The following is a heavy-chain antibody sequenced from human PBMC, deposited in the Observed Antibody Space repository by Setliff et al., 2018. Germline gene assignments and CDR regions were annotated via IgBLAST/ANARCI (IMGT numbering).Heavy chain of an antibody. CDR1: GFTFDDYA. D-gene: IGHD5-12*01. CDR2: ISWNGGNM. Sequence: GGSLRLSCAASGFTFDDYAMHWVRQTPGKGLEWVSGISWNGGNMDYADSVKGRFTISRDSAKNSVYLQMNSLRAEDTAVYYCARGIGTLDISRYFDYWGQGTLVTVS. V-gene: IGHV3-9*01. CDR3: ARGIGTLDISRYFDY. J-gene: IGHJ4*02.